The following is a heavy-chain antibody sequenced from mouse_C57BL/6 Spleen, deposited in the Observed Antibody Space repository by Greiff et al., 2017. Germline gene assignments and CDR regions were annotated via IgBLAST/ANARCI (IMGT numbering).Heavy chain of an antibody. CDR3: ARKDSGSSYGFAY. Sequence: QVQLKQSGAELVKPGASVKMSCKASGYTFTTSPIEWMKQNHGKSLEWIGNFHPYNDDTKYNGKFKGKATLTVEKSSSTVYSELSRLTSDDADVYYCARKDSGSSYGFAYWGQGTLVTVSA. CDR2: FHPYNDDT. CDR1: GYTFTTSP. J-gene: IGHJ3*01. V-gene: IGHV1-47*01. D-gene: IGHD1-1*01.